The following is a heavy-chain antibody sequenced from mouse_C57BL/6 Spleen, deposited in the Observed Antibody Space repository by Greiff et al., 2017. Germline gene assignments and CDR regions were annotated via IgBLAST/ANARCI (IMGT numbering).Heavy chain of an antibody. CDR3: ARDYSNYFDY. J-gene: IGHJ2*01. CDR1: GFTFSSYT. V-gene: IGHV5-9*01. Sequence: EVMLVESGGGLVKPGGSLKLSCAASGFTFSSYTMSWVRQTPEQRLEWVATISGGGGNTYYPDSVQGRFTVSRDNARNTLYLQMSSLRSEDTAFYYCARDYSNYFDYWGQGTTLTVSS. D-gene: IGHD2-5*01. CDR2: ISGGGGNT.